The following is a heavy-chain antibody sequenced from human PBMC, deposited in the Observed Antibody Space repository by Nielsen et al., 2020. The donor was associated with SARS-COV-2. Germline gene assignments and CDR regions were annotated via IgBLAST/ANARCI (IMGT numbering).Heavy chain of an antibody. CDR3: ARDSDYYDSSGYYGAFDI. Sequence: GGSLRLSCAASGFTFSSYAMHWVRQAPGKGLEYVSAISSNGGSTYYANSVKGRFTISRDNSKNTLYLQMGSLRAEDMAVYYCARDSDYYDSSGYYGAFDIWGQGTMVTVSS. V-gene: IGHV3-64*01. J-gene: IGHJ3*02. CDR1: GFTFSSYA. CDR2: ISSNGGST. D-gene: IGHD3-22*01.